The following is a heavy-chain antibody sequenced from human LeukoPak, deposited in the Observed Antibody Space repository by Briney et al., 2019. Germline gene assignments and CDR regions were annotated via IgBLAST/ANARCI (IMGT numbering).Heavy chain of an antibody. CDR2: IYYSGST. CDR1: GGSISSGSCY. J-gene: IGHJ4*03. D-gene: IGHD3-10*01. Sequence: PSQTLSLTWTVSGGSISSGSCYWSWIRQHPGKGLECIGYIYYSGSTYYNPSLKSRVTISVDTSKKQFSLKLSSVTAAGTAVYYCARYYFGSGSYFDYWGQGTLVTVSS. CDR3: ARYYFGSGSYFDY. V-gene: IGHV4-31*02.